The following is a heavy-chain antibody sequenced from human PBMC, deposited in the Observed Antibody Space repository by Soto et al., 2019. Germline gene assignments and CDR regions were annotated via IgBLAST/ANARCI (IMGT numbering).Heavy chain of an antibody. CDR2: ISSSSRYI. CDR1: GFTFSSYS. V-gene: IGHV3-21*06. D-gene: IGHD2-2*02. J-gene: IGHJ6*02. CDR3: ARDLPAAIEYYYYGMDV. Sequence: VGSLRLSGAASGFTFSSYSMTWVRQAPGKGLEWVSSISSSSRYIYYADSVKGRFTISRDNAKNSLYLQMNSLRVEDTAVYYCARDLPAAIEYYYYGMDVWGQGTTVTVSS.